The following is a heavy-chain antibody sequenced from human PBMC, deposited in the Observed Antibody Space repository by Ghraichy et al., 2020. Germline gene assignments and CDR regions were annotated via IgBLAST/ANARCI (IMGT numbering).Heavy chain of an antibody. CDR1: GDSVSSNSAA. D-gene: IGHD5-12*01. V-gene: IGHV6-1*01. J-gene: IGHJ6*02. CDR2: TYYRSKWYN. CDR3: ARDALLLAGKRGYKRVNYYYYGMDV. Sequence: TLSLTCAISGDSVSSNSAAWNWIRQSPSRGLEWLGRTYYRSKWYNDYAVSVKSRITINPDTSKNQFSLQLNSVTPEDTAVYYCARDALLLAGKRGYKRVNYYYYGMDVWGQGTTVTVSS.